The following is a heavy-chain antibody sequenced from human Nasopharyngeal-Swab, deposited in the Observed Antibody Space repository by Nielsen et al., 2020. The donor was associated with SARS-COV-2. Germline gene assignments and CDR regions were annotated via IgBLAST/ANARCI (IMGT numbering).Heavy chain of an antibody. J-gene: IGHJ6*03. D-gene: IGHD2-2*01. CDR2: INHSGST. V-gene: IGHV4-34*01. CDR1: GGSFSANY. Sequence: SQTLSLTCAVSGGSFSANYWGWIRQPPGKGLGWIGEINHSGSTNYNPSLKSRVTISVDTSKSQFSLKLTSVTAADTSVYYCARGLSGVVPAPILGLGPYYYFYYMDVWGKGTTVTVSS. CDR3: ARGLSGVVPAPILGLGPYYYFYYMDV.